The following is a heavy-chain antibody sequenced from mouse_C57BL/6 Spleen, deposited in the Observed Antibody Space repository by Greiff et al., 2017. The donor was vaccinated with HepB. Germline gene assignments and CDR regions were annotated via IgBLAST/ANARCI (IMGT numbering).Heavy chain of an antibody. CDR3: AREGDYDDG. D-gene: IGHD2-4*01. CDR2: IYPRSGNT. CDR1: GYTFTSYG. Sequence: VQLQQSGAELARPGASVKLSCKASGYTFTSYGISWVKQSTGQGLEWIGEIYPRSGNTYYNEKFKGKATLTADKSSSTAYMELRILTSGESAVYFCAREGDYDDGWGQGTSVTVSS. J-gene: IGHJ4*01. V-gene: IGHV1-81*01.